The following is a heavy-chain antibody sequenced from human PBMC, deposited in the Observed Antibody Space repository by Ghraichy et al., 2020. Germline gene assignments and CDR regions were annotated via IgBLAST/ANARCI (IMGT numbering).Heavy chain of an antibody. CDR1: GFTFNRFP. Sequence: GGSLRLSCVGSGFTFNRFPIHWVRRAPGKGLEWVAVISYDGTNKYYTDSVQGQLTISRDNSKNTVYLQMDSLRVEDTAVYYCAREGTPGLYYNYYNMDVWGQGTTVTVS. J-gene: IGHJ6*02. CDR2: ISYDGTNK. CDR3: AREGTPGLYYNYYNMDV. V-gene: IGHV3-30-3*01. D-gene: IGHD1-1*01.